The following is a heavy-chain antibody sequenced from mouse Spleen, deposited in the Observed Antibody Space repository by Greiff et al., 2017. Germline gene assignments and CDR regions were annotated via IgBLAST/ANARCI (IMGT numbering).Heavy chain of an antibody. V-gene: IGHV14-3*02. Sequence: EVQLQQSGAELVKPGASVKLSCTASGFNIKDTYMHWVKQRPEQGLEWIGRIDPANGNTKYDPKFQGKATITADPYSNTAYLQLSSLTSEDTAVYYCARNYGYDYAMDYWGQGTSVTVSS. CDR3: ARNYGYDYAMDY. CDR2: IDPANGNT. J-gene: IGHJ4*01. CDR1: GFNIKDTY. D-gene: IGHD1-2*01.